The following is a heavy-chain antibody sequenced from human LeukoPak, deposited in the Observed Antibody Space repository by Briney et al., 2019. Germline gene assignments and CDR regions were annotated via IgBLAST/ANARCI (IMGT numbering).Heavy chain of an antibody. CDR1: GVTFSSYS. CDR3: ARDRHDSTSEPGY. Sequence: GGSLRLSCAASGVTFSSYSMNWVRQAPGKGLEWVSSISSSSSYIYYADSVKGRFTISRDNAKNSLYLQMNSLRAEDTAVYYCARDRHDSTSEPGYWGQGTLVTVSS. D-gene: IGHD3-3*01. J-gene: IGHJ4*02. V-gene: IGHV3-21*01. CDR2: ISSSSSYI.